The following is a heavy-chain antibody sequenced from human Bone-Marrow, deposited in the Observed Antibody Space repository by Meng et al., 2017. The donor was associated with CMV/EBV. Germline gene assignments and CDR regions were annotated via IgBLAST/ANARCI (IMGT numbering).Heavy chain of an antibody. V-gene: IGHV1-2*02. CDR1: EYTFTGYY. D-gene: IGHD1-26*01. CDR3: ARGDEWELLYYFDY. CDR2: INPNSGGT. Sequence: ASVKVSCKASEYTFTGYYMHWVRQAPGQGLEWMGWINPNSGGTNYAQKFQGRVTMTRDTSISTAYMELSRLRSDDTAVYYCARGDEWELLYYFDYWGQGTLVTVSS. J-gene: IGHJ4*02.